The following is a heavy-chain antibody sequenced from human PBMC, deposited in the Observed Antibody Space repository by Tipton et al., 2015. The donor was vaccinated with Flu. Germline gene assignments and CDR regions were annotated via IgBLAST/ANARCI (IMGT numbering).Heavy chain of an antibody. CDR2: INWNGGSR. CDR3: AKVGSSGIYSHFDY. D-gene: IGHD1-26*01. CDR1: GFTFEASA. Sequence: GSLRLSCTGSGFTFEASALTWVRQVPGKGLEWVSSINWNGGSRLYADSVKGRFTIPRENAKNSLYLQMNSLRVEDTALYHCAKVGSSGIYSHFDYWGPGTLVTVSS. V-gene: IGHV3-20*01. J-gene: IGHJ4*02.